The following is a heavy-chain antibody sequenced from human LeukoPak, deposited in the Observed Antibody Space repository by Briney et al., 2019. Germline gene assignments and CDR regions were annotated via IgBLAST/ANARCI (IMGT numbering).Heavy chain of an antibody. V-gene: IGHV5-51*01. CDR2: IYPGDSDT. J-gene: IGHJ3*02. CDR1: GYLFTSYW. D-gene: IGHD2/OR15-2a*01. Sequence: GESLKISCQGSGYLFTSYWIGWVRQMPGKGLEWMGIIYPGDSDTRYSPSFQGQVTISAHKSIRTAYLQWSSLKASGTAMYYCARLIRTLGAFDIWGQGTMVTASS. CDR3: ARLIRTLGAFDI.